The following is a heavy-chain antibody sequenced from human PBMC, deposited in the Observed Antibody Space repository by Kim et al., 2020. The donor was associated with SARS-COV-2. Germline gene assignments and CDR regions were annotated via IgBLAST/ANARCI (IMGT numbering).Heavy chain of an antibody. Sequence: GGSLRLSCSASGFTFSSYAMHWVRQAPGKGLESVSAISSNGGSTYYADSVKGRFTISRDNSKNTLYLQMSSLRAEDTAVYYCVKDLGYWYFDLWGRGTLVTVSS. CDR3: VKDLGYWYFDL. CDR2: ISSNGGST. D-gene: IGHD7-27*01. CDR1: GFTFSSYA. J-gene: IGHJ2*01. V-gene: IGHV3-64D*09.